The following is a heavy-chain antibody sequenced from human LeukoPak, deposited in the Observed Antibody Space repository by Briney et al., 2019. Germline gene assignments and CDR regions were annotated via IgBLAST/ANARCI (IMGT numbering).Heavy chain of an antibody. Sequence: ASVKVSCKASGYTVTNYGVSWVRQAPGQGLERRVWFGAYNGNTNYAQKLQGIVTMTTDTSTSTAYMELRSLRSDDTAVYYCARDRRSSSSNSILFDYWGQGTVVTVSS. CDR2: FGAYNGNT. CDR3: ARDRRSSSSNSILFDY. J-gene: IGHJ4*02. CDR1: GYTVTNYG. V-gene: IGHV1-18*01. D-gene: IGHD6-6*01.